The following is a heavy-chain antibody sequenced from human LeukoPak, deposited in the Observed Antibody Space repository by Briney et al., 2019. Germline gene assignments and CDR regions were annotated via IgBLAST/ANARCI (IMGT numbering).Heavy chain of an antibody. D-gene: IGHD4-23*01. J-gene: IGHJ4*02. Sequence: PGGSLRLSCAASGFTFSNYWMGWVRQAPGKGLEWVANLRQDGSKKYYVDSVKGRFTVSRDNAKNLLYLQMNSLRAEDTAVYYCARDFPPFGGNSGVDSWGQGTLVTVSS. CDR3: ARDFPPFGGNSGVDS. V-gene: IGHV3-7*01. CDR2: LRQDGSKK. CDR1: GFTFSNYW.